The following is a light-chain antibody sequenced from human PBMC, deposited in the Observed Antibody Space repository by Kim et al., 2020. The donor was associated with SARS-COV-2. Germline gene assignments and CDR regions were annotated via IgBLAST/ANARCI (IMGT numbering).Light chain of an antibody. CDR3: QAWDSSTVV. CDR2: QDS. CDR1: KLGDKY. Sequence: SYELTQPPSVSVSPGQTASITCSGDKLGDKYACWYQQKPGQSPVLVIYQDSERPSGIPERFSGSSSGNTATLTISGTQARDEADYYCQAWDSSTVV. J-gene: IGLJ2*01. V-gene: IGLV3-1*01.